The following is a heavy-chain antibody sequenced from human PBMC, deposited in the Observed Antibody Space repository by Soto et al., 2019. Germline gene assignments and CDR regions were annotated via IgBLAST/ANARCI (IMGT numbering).Heavy chain of an antibody. D-gene: IGHD6-19*01. Sequence: PSGALSLTCTVCGRPVSSWGYDWTWIRQHPGRGLEWIGYIYHVGSPSYNPSLENRLTISLDTSKNQFSLNLTSVTAADTAIYYCVSDRALDSSGHWFDTWGQGILVTVSS. J-gene: IGHJ5*02. CDR1: GRPVSSWGYD. CDR2: IYHVGSP. CDR3: VSDRALDSSGHWFDT. V-gene: IGHV4-31*03.